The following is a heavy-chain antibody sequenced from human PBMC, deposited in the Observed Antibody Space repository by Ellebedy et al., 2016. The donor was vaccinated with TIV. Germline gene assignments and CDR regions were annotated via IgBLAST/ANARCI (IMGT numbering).Heavy chain of an antibody. CDR1: GYTFTSYG. Sequence: AASVKVSCKASGYTFTSYGISWVRQAPGQGLEWMGWISAYNGNTNYAQKLQGRVTMTTDTSTSTAYMELRSLRSDDTAVYYCARDKGIVVVPAVRDYYYYGMDVWGQGTTVTVSS. V-gene: IGHV1-18*04. CDR3: ARDKGIVVVPAVRDYYYYGMDV. J-gene: IGHJ6*02. CDR2: ISAYNGNT. D-gene: IGHD2-2*01.